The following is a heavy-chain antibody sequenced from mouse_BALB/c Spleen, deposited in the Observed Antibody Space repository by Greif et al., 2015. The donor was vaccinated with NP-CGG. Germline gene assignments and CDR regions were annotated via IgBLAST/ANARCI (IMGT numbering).Heavy chain of an antibody. CDR2: INPYNGAT. CDR3: ADDYEGFAY. Sequence: VQLQQSGPELVKPGASVKISCKASGYSFTGYYMHWVKQSHVKSLEWIGRINPYNGATSYNQNFKDKASLTVDKSSSTAYMELHSLTSEDSAVYYCADDYEGFAYWGQGTLVTVSA. CDR1: GYSFTGYY. J-gene: IGHJ3*01. V-gene: IGHV1-31*01. D-gene: IGHD2-4*01.